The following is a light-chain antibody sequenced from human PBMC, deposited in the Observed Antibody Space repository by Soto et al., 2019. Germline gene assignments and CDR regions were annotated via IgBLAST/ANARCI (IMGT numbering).Light chain of an antibody. CDR1: QGISNY. Sequence: DIQMTQSPSSLSASVGDRVTITCRASQGISNYLAWYRQKPGKVPKLLIYAASTLQSGVPSRFSGSGSGTDCTLTISSLQLHNVATFYCQKYNSASRTFGQGTKVEIK. J-gene: IGKJ1*01. V-gene: IGKV1-27*01. CDR2: AAS. CDR3: QKYNSASRT.